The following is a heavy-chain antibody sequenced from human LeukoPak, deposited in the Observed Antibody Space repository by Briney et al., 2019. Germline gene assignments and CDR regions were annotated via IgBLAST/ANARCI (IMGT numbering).Heavy chain of an antibody. CDR3: AREGSDSSGYVTIDY. D-gene: IGHD3-22*01. Sequence: SETLSLTCAVSGGSISISNWWSWVRQPPGEGLEWSGGIYHSGGTNYNPSLNRRVTISVDKSKNQFSLKLSSVTAADTAVYYCAREGSDSSGYVTIDYWGQGTLVTVSS. V-gene: IGHV4-4*02. J-gene: IGHJ4*02. CDR1: GGSISISNW. CDR2: IYHSGGT.